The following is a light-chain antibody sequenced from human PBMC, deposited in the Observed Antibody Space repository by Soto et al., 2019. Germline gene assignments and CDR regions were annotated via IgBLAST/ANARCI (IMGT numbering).Light chain of an antibody. Sequence: DIVMTQSPDSLAVSLGERATINCKSGKSVLLTSNNKNYLPWYQQKPGQPPKVLFSWASTRESGVPDRFSGSGSGTDSTLAITSLQAEDVAVYYCQQYYTTLTFGGGTKVEIK. V-gene: IGKV4-1*01. J-gene: IGKJ4*01. CDR3: QQYYTTLT. CDR1: KSVLLTSNNKNY. CDR2: WAS.